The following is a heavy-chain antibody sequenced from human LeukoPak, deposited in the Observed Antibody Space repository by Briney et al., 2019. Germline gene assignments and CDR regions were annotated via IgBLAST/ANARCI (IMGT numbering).Heavy chain of an antibody. Sequence: SETQSLTCAVSGGSISSGGYSWSWIRQPPGKGLEWIGYIYHSGSTYYNPSLKSRVTISVDRSKNQFSLKLSSVTAADTAVYYCARAPPHYYDSSGYRGGDAFDIWGQGTMVTVSS. CDR3: ARAPPHYYDSSGYRGGDAFDI. CDR1: GGSISSGGYS. J-gene: IGHJ3*02. CDR2: IYHSGST. D-gene: IGHD3-22*01. V-gene: IGHV4-30-2*01.